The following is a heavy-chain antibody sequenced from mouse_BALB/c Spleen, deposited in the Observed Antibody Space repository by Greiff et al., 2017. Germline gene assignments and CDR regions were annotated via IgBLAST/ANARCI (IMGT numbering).Heavy chain of an antibody. J-gene: IGHJ1*01. Sequence: EVQLQESGPGLVKPSQSLSLTCSVTGYSITSGYYWNWIRQFPGNKLEWMGYISYDGSNNYNPSLKNRISITRDTSKNQFFLKLNSVTTEDTATYYCARDYDYWYFDVWGAGTTVTVSS. CDR1: GYSITSGYY. CDR3: ARDYDYWYFDV. D-gene: IGHD2-3*01. V-gene: IGHV3-6*02. CDR2: ISYDGSN.